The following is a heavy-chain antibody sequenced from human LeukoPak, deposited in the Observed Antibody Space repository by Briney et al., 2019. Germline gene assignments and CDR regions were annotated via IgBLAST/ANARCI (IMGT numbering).Heavy chain of an antibody. J-gene: IGHJ3*02. V-gene: IGHV1-24*01. CDR2: FDPEKGET. D-gene: IGHD3/OR15-3a*01. Sequence: ASVKVSCKVSGYTLNELSMHWVRQAPGKGLEWRGGFDPEKGETIYAQKFQGRVTMTEDTSTDTAYMELSNLRSEDTAVYYCATGLSPSYDFWSGYYAFDIWGQGTMVTVSS. CDR1: GYTLNELS. CDR3: ATGLSPSYDFWSGYYAFDI.